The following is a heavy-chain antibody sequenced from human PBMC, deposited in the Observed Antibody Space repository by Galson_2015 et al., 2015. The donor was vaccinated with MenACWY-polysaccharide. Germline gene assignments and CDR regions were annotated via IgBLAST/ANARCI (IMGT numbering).Heavy chain of an antibody. CDR2: ISSSSSYI. CDR1: GFTFSSYS. D-gene: IGHD1-26*01. J-gene: IGHJ5*02. V-gene: IGHV3-21*01. CDR3: ARDQVGATFTPGFDP. Sequence: SLRLSCAASGFTFSSYSMNWVRQAPGKGLEWVSSISSSSSYIYYADSVKGRFTISRDNAKNSLYLQMNSLRAEDTAVHYCARDQVGATFTPGFDPWGQGTLVTVSS.